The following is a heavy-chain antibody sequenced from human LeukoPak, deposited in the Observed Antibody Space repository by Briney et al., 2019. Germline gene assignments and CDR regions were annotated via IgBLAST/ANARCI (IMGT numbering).Heavy chain of an antibody. J-gene: IGHJ4*02. Sequence: ASVKVSCKASGYTFTSYGISWVRQAPGQGLEWMGWISAYNGNTNYAQKLQGRVTMTTDTSTSTANMELSRLRSDDTAVYFCATSIGDYYDSSALDYWGQGTLVTVSS. CDR2: ISAYNGNT. V-gene: IGHV1-18*01. CDR1: GYTFTSYG. D-gene: IGHD3-22*01. CDR3: ATSIGDYYDSSALDY.